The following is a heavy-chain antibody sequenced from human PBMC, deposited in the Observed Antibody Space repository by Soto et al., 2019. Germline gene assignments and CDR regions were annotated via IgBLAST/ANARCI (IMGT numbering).Heavy chain of an antibody. CDR3: ARDDYYDSSGYFDY. Sequence: PGGSLRLSCAASGFIFSNFGMHWVRQAPGKGLEWVGVIWYDGSNKYYADSVKGRFTISRDNSKNTLYLQMNSLRAEDTAVYYCARDDYYDSSGYFDYWGQGTLVTVSS. CDR2: IWYDGSNK. J-gene: IGHJ4*02. D-gene: IGHD3-22*01. V-gene: IGHV3-33*01. CDR1: GFIFSNFG.